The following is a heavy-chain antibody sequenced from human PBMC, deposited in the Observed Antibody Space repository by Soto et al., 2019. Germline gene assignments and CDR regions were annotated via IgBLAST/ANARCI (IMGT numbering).Heavy chain of an antibody. CDR3: AKALGSSFLYNAEYFHY. CDR2: IGSNGDST. D-gene: IGHD3-3*01. Sequence: EVQLVESGGDLVQPGGSLRLSCAASGFTFSDYAMSWFRQAPGKGLEWVSAIGSNGDSTWYADSVKGRFAISRDNSKDTLFLQMNSLRAEDTALYYCAKALGSSFLYNAEYFHYWGQGTLVTVSS. J-gene: IGHJ1*01. V-gene: IGHV3-23*04. CDR1: GFTFSDYA.